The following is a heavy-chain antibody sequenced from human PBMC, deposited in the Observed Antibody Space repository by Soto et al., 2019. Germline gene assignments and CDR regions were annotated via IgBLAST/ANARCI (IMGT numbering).Heavy chain of an antibody. CDR1: GGSISSGGYY. D-gene: IGHD3-22*01. J-gene: IGHJ6*01. CDR2: IYYSGST. V-gene: IGHV4-31*03. CDR3: AREVHYYDSSGSLYCYYGMDV. Sequence: SETLSLTCTVSGGSISSGGYYWSWIRQHPGKGLEWIGYIYYSGSTYYNPSLKSRVTISVDTSKNQFSLKLSSVTAADTAVYYCAREVHYYDSSGSLYCYYGMDVWGQGTTVTVSS.